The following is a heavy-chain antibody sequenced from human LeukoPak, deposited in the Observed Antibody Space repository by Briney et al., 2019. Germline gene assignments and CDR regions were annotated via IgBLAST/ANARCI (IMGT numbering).Heavy chain of an antibody. Sequence: GGSLRLSCAASGFSFSGYSMSWVRQAPGKGLEWVAYITSSGSPIYYADSVKGRFTISRDNAKNSLYLQMNSLRDEDTAVYYCVREPDALNFWGQGNPVTVSS. CDR3: VREPDALNF. CDR1: GFSFSGYS. CDR2: ITSSGSPI. V-gene: IGHV3-48*02. J-gene: IGHJ4*02. D-gene: IGHD1-1*01.